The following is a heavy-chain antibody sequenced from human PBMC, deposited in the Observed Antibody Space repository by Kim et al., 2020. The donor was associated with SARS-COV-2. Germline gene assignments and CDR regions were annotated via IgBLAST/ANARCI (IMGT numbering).Heavy chain of an antibody. V-gene: IGHV5-51*01. CDR1: GYSFTTYW. CDR3: ARGDGFSSSASLSY. CDR2: IYPGDSGT. J-gene: IGHJ4*02. D-gene: IGHD6-6*01. Sequence: GESLKISCQTSGYSFTTYWIAWVRQMPGKGLEWVGSIYPGDSGTKYCPSVEGQVTISVDKSIRTAYLQWSSLEASDTAIYYCARGDGFSSSASLSYWGQGTLVSVSP.